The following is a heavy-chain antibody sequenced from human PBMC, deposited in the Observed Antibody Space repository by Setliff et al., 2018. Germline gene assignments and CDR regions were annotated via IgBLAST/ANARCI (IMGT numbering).Heavy chain of an antibody. Sequence: SETLSLTCAVYGDSFSDYYWSWIRQPPGKGLEWVGRLHTSGSTNYSPSLKGRVIISVDASKNRLSLQLNSVTPADTAVYYCARDRSAYNYGLDVWGQGTTVTVSS. CDR3: ARDRSAYNYGLDV. J-gene: IGHJ6*02. V-gene: IGHV4-59*10. CDR2: LHTSGST. CDR1: GDSFSDYY.